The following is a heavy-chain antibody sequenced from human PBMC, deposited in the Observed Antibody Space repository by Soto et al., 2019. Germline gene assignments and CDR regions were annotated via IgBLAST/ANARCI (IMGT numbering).Heavy chain of an antibody. CDR1: GFTFTSSA. V-gene: IGHV1-58*01. D-gene: IGHD3-22*01. J-gene: IGHJ6*02. CDR2: IVVGSGNT. CDR3: AATVYGRYDSSGYYHYYYYGMDV. Sequence: GASVKVSCKASGFTFTSSAVQWVRQARGQRLEWIGWIVVGSGNTNYAQKFQERVTITRDMSTSTAYMELSSLRSEDTAVYYCAATVYGRYDSSGYYHYYYYGMDVWGQGTTVTVSS.